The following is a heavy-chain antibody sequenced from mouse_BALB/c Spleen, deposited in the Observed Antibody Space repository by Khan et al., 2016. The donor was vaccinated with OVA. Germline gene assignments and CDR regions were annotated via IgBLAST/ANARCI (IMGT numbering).Heavy chain of an antibody. CDR1: GFTFSSYG. Sequence: EVELVESGGDLVKPGGSLKLSCAASGFTFSSYGMSWVRQTPDKRLEWVATTTSGGSYTYYPDSVKGRFTISRDNAKNTLFLQMTSLKSKDTAMYSCARLGNSWGQGTLVTVSA. CDR2: TTSGGSYT. D-gene: IGHD2-1*01. V-gene: IGHV5-6*01. J-gene: IGHJ3*01. CDR3: ARLGNS.